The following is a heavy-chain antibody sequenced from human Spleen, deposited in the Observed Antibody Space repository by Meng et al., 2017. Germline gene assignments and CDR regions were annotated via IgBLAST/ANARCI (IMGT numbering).Heavy chain of an antibody. CDR3: ASQSLQPFTIF. V-gene: IGHV4-34*01. CDR1: GGSFSGYY. Sequence: QVYIQQWGAGLLKPSETLALPCAVYGGSFSGYYWSWIRQPPGKGLEWIGEINHSGSTNYNPSLKSRVTISVDTSKNQFSLKLSSVTAADTAVYYCASQSLQPFTIFWGQGTLVTVSS. CDR2: INHSGST. D-gene: IGHD3-3*01. J-gene: IGHJ4*02.